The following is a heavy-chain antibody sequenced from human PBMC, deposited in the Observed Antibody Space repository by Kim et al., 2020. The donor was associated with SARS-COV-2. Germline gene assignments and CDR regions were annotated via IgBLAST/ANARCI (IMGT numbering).Heavy chain of an antibody. CDR2: IWYDGSNK. V-gene: IGHV3-33*06. J-gene: IGHJ6*02. Sequence: GGSLRLSCAASGFTFSSYGMHWVRQAPGKGLEWVAVIWYDGSNKYYADSVKGRFTISRDNSKNTLYLQMNSLRAEDTAVYYCAKGTMGWSSYYYGMDVWGQGTTVTVSS. CDR3: AKGTMGWSSYYYGMDV. CDR1: GFTFSSYG. D-gene: IGHD6-19*01.